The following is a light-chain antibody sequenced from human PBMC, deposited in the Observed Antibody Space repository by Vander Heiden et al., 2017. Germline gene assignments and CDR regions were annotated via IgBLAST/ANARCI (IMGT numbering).Light chain of an antibody. CDR3: AAWDDSLNAWV. CDR2: SNN. CDR1: SSNIGSNT. J-gene: IGLJ3*02. Sequence: QSVLPQPPSASGTPGQSVTISSSGSSSNIGSNTVNWYQQLPGTAPKLLIYSNNQRPSGVPDRFSGSKSGNSASLAISGLQSEDEAEYYCAAWDDSLNAWVFGGGTKLTVL. V-gene: IGLV1-44*01.